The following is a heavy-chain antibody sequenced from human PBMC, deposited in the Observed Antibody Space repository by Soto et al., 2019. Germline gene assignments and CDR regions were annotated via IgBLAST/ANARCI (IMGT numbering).Heavy chain of an antibody. Sequence: SETLSLTCAFSGGSISSSNWWSWVRQPPGKGPEWIGEIYHSGSTNYNPSLKSRVTISVDKSKNQFSLKLSSVTAADTAVYYCARDQVTMVRGVIYYYYGMDVWGQGTTVTVSS. D-gene: IGHD3-10*01. CDR1: GGSISSSNW. CDR2: IYHSGST. J-gene: IGHJ6*02. CDR3: ARDQVTMVRGVIYYYYGMDV. V-gene: IGHV4-4*02.